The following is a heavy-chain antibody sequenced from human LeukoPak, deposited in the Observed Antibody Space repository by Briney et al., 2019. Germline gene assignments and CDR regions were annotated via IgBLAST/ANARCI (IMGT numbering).Heavy chain of an antibody. V-gene: IGHV4-39*01. D-gene: IGHD5-18*01. CDR1: GVSISSRSYY. Sequence: SETLSLTCTVSGVSISSRSYYWGWIRQPPGKGLEWTGSIYYSGSTYYNPSLKSRVTISVDTSKNQFSLKLIAADSAVYYCARHVPDTTMDPTIWFDPWGQGTLVTVSS. J-gene: IGHJ5*02. CDR2: IYYSGST. CDR3: ARHVPDTTMDPTIWFDP.